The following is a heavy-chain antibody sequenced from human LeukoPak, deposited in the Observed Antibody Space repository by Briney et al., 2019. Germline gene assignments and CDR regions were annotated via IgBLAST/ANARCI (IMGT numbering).Heavy chain of an antibody. D-gene: IGHD3/OR15-3a*01. CDR2: IKQDGSEK. CDR1: GFTFGDTW. V-gene: IGHV3-7*03. Sequence: GGSLGLSCAASGFTFGDTWMNWVRQVPGQGLEWVANIKQDGSEKFYVASVKGRFTISRDNGKSSLYLQMNSLRAEDTALYYCATSYDMGWLIGYWGQGTLVTVSS. CDR3: ATSYDMGWLIGY. J-gene: IGHJ4*02.